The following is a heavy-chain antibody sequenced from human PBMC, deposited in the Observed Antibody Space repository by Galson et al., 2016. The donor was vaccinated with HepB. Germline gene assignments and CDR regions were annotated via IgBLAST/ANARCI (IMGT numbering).Heavy chain of an antibody. CDR1: GGSISSVNW. CDR2: VHYNGST. V-gene: IGHV4-4*02. D-gene: IGHD3-22*01. Sequence: SLTCAVSGGSISSVNWWSWVRQSPGKGLEWIGEVHYNGSTNYNPSLKSRVTMSVDKPKNQFSLRLSSVTAADTAVYYCRAYYYDTSGFPPRFYFDFWGQGILVTVSS. CDR3: RAYYYDTSGFPPRFYFDF. J-gene: IGHJ4*02.